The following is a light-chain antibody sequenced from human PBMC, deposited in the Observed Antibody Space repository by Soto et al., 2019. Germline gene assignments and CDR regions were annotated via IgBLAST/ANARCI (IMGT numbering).Light chain of an antibody. CDR1: QSVSSN. Sequence: EIVMTQSPATLSVSPGDTATLSCRASQSVSSNLAWYQQKPGQAPRLLIYGASSRATGTPARFSGSVSGTELTLTISSLQSEDFAVYYCQQYNSWPLTFGGGTKVEIK. CDR3: QQYNSWPLT. V-gene: IGKV3D-15*01. CDR2: GAS. J-gene: IGKJ4*01.